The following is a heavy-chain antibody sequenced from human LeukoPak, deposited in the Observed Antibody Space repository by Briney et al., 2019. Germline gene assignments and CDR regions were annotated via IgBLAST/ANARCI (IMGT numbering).Heavy chain of an antibody. Sequence: GGSLRLSCAASGFTFSSYAMSWVRQAPGKGLEWVSAISGSGGSTYYADSVKGRFTISRDNSKNTLYLQINSLRAEDTAVYYCAKDKSSSWYSEFDYWGQGTLVTVSS. D-gene: IGHD6-13*01. CDR1: GFTFSSYA. CDR3: AKDKSSSWYSEFDY. CDR2: ISGSGGST. J-gene: IGHJ4*02. V-gene: IGHV3-23*01.